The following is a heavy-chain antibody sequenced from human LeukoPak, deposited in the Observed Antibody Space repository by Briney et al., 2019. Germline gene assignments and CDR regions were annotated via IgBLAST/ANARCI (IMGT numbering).Heavy chain of an antibody. V-gene: IGHV4-59*08. CDR3: ARTGGYSYGSFDY. J-gene: IGHJ4*02. CDR2: IYYSGST. Sequence: SETLSLTCTVSGGSISSYYWSWIRQPPGKGLEWTGYIYYSGSTNYNPSLKSRVTISVDTSKNQFSLKLGSVTAADTAVYYCARTGGYSYGSFDYWGQGTLVTVSS. CDR1: GGSISSYY. D-gene: IGHD5-18*01.